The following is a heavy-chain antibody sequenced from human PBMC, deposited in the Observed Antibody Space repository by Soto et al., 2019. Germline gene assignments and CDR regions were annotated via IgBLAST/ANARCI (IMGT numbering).Heavy chain of an antibody. CDR1: GFTFSSYW. CDR2: IKQDGSEK. V-gene: IGHV3-7*01. J-gene: IGHJ6*03. D-gene: IGHD6-6*01. CDR3: ARKERVAARPFNYYYMDV. Sequence: EVQLVESGGGLVQPGGSLRLSCAASGFTFSSYWMSWVRQAPGKGLEWVANIKQDGSEKYYVDSVKGRFTISRDNAKNSLYLQMNSLRAEDTAVYYCARKERVAARPFNYYYMDVWGKGTTVTVSS.